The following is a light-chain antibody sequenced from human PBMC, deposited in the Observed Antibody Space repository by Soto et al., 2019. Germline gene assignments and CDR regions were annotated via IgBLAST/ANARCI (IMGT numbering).Light chain of an antibody. V-gene: IGKV3-20*01. J-gene: IGKJ2*01. CDR1: QSFSNTY. CDR3: QHYGSSPYT. Sequence: EIVLTQSPGTLYLSPGERATLSCRASQSFSNTYLGWYQQKPGQAPRLLIYAASSRATGIPDRFSGSGSGTDFTLTISRLEPEDCAVYYCQHYGSSPYTLGQGTKLEIK. CDR2: AAS.